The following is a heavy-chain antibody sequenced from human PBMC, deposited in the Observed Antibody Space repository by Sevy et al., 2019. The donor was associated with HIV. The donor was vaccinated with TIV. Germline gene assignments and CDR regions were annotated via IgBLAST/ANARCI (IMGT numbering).Heavy chain of an antibody. CDR3: ARGVGSGWYKVWFDP. CDR1: GGSFSGYY. CDR2: INHSGST. D-gene: IGHD6-19*01. Sequence: SETVSLTCAVYGGSFSGYYWSWIRQPPGKGLEWIGEINHSGSTNYNPSLKSRVTISVDTSKNQFSLKLSSVTAADTAVYYCARGVGSGWYKVWFDPWGQGTLVTVSS. V-gene: IGHV4-34*01. J-gene: IGHJ5*02.